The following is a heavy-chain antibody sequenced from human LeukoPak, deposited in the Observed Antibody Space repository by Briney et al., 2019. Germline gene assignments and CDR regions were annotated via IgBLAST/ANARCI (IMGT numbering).Heavy chain of an antibody. V-gene: IGHV4-59*01. CDR3: ARAPDYGGNLDY. D-gene: IGHD4-23*01. J-gene: IGHJ4*02. CDR1: GGSISSYY. Sequence: SETLSLTCTISGGSISSYYWSWIRQPPGKGLEWIGYIYYSGSTNYNPSLKSRVTISVDTSKNQFSLRLTSVTAADTAVYYCARAPDYGGNLDYWGQGTLVTVSS. CDR2: IYYSGST.